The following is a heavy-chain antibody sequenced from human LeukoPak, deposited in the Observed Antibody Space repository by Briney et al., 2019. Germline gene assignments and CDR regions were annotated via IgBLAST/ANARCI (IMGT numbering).Heavy chain of an antibody. CDR3: ARGLQPIYCSGGSCYGRKAGWFDP. CDR1: GGSFSGYY. CDR2: INHSGST. Sequence: SETLSLTCAVYGGSFSGYYWSLIRQPPGKGLEWIGEINHSGSTNYNPSLKSRVTISVDTSKNQFSLKLSSVTAADTAVYYCARGLQPIYCSGGSCYGRKAGWFDPWGQGTLVTVSS. J-gene: IGHJ5*02. V-gene: IGHV4-34*01. D-gene: IGHD2-15*01.